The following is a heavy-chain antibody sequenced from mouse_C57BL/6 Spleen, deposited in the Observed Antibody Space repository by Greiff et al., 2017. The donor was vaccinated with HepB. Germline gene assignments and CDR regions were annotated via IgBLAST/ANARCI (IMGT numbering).Heavy chain of an antibody. D-gene: IGHD2-1*01. V-gene: IGHV1-53*01. J-gene: IGHJ4*01. CDR2: INPSNGGT. CDR1: GYTFTSYW. Sequence: QVQLQQPGTELVKPGASVKLSCKASGYTFTSYWMHWVKQRPGQGLEWIGNINPSNGGTNYNEKFKSKATLTVDKSSSTAYMQLSSLTSEDSAVYYWARRGYGNSLYYAMDYWGQGTSVTVSS. CDR3: ARRGYGNSLYYAMDY.